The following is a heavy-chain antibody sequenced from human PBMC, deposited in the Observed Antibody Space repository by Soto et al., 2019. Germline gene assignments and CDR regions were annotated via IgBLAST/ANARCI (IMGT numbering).Heavy chain of an antibody. V-gene: IGHV1-2*02. CDR1: GYTFTGSS. D-gene: IGHD7-27*01. CDR2: INPNSRDT. J-gene: IGHJ4*02. CDR3: ARDLTGDPNY. Sequence: QVQLVQSGAEVKKPGASVNVSCEASGYTFTGSSIHWVRQAPGQGLEWMGYINPNSRDTIFAQKFQGRVTMTRDTSISTAYMELSRVASDDTAVYYCARDLTGDPNYWGQGTLVTVSS.